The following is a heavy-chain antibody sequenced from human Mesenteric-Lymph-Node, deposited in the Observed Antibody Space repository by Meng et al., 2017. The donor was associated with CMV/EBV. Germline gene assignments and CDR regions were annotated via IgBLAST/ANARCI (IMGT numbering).Heavy chain of an antibody. Sequence: GGSLRLSCAASGFTFSSYAMSWVRQAPGKGLEWVSAISGSGGSTYYADSVKGRFTISRDNSKNTLYLQMNSLRAEDTAVYYCAKDPGHISYYYGMDVWGQGTTVTVSS. J-gene: IGHJ6*02. CDR1: GFTFSSYA. V-gene: IGHV3-23*01. CDR2: ISGSGGST. D-gene: IGHD2-21*01. CDR3: AKDPGHISYYYGMDV.